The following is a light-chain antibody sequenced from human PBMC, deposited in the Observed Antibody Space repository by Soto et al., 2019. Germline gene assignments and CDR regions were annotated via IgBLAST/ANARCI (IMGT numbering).Light chain of an antibody. V-gene: IGLV4-60*02. Sequence: QPVRTQSSSASASLGSSVKVPCTLSSGHSSYIIAWHQQQPGKAPRYLMKLEGSGSYNQGSGVPDRFSGSSSGADRYLTISNLQFEDEADYYCETWDFNTRVFGGGTKLTVL. J-gene: IGLJ3*02. CDR3: ETWDFNTRV. CDR2: LEGSGSY. CDR1: SGHSSYI.